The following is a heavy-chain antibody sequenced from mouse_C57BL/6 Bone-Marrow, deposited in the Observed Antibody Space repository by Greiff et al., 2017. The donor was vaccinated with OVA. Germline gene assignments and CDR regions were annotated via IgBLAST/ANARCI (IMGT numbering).Heavy chain of an antibody. V-gene: IGHV1-62-2*01. J-gene: IGHJ3*01. D-gene: IGHD2-2*01. CDR1: GYTFTEYT. CDR3: ARHEAYGYDRAWCAY. CDR2: FYPGSGSI. Sequence: QVHVKQSGAELVKPGASVKLSCKASGYTFTEYTIHWVKQRSGQGLEWIGWFYPGSGSIKYNEKFKDKATLTADKSSSTGYMELRRLTSEDAAVEICARHEAYGYDRAWCAYWGQGTLVTVSA.